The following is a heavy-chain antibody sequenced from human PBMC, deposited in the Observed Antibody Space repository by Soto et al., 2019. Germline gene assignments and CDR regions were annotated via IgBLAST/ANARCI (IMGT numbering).Heavy chain of an antibody. J-gene: IGHJ4*02. Sequence: GGSLRLSCAASGFIFNMYWMHWVRQSPGKGLVWISRIYNDGTYSDYADSVRGRFTISRDNVNDTLYLQMNNLRAEDSGLYYCTRGPRPISTGTGAYWGQGTQVTVSS. V-gene: IGHV3-74*01. CDR3: TRGPRPISTGTGAY. CDR1: GFIFNMYW. CDR2: IYNDGTYS. D-gene: IGHD3-10*01.